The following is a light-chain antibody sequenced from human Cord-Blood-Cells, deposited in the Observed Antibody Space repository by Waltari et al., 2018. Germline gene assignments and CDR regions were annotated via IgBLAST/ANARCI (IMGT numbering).Light chain of an antibody. V-gene: IGKV3-11*01. CDR3: QQRSNWPPLT. CDR2: DAS. CDR1: QSVSSY. J-gene: IGKJ4*01. Sequence: EIVLTQSPATLSLSPGERATLSCRASQSVSSYLAWYQQKPGHDPRILIYDASNRATGIPARFSGSGSVTDFTLTISSLEPEDFAVYYCQQRSNWPPLTFGGGTKVEIK.